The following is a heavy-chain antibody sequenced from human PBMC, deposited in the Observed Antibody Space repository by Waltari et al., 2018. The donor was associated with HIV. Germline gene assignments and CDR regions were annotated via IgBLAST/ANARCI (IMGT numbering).Heavy chain of an antibody. J-gene: IGHJ2*01. CDR3: ARHALRVGAAYWNFDL. CDR1: GGSVSSSSYF. Sequence: QLQLPESGPGLVKPSETLSLTCPVSGGSVSSSSYFWGWIRQPPGKGLEWVGRIYYTGRAYYNPSLKSRVTISVDTSKNQFSLKVTSVTAADTAVYYCARHALRVGAAYWNFDLWGRGTLVTVSS. CDR2: IYYTGRA. V-gene: IGHV4-39*01. D-gene: IGHD1-26*01.